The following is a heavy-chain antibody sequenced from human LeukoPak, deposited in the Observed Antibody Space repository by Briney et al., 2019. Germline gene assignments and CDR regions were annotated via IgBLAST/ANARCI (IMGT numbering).Heavy chain of an antibody. CDR3: ARVTPGGSSPPDY. Sequence: GASVKVSCKASGYTFTSYDIHWVRQATGQGLEWMGWMSPDSGNTGYAQRFQGRVTITRDTSINTAYMEVSGLRSEDTALYYCARVTPGGSSPPDYWGQGTLVTVSS. CDR2: MSPDSGNT. J-gene: IGHJ4*02. D-gene: IGHD2-15*01. CDR1: GYTFTSYD. V-gene: IGHV1-8*03.